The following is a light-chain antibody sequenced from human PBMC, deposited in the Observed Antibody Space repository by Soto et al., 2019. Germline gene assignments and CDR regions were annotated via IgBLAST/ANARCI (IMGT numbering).Light chain of an antibody. J-gene: IGKJ2*01. CDR2: WAS. Sequence: DIVMTQSPDSLAVSLGERATINCKSSQSVLYSSNKKNYLAWYQQKPGQPPKLLIYWASTRESGVPDRFSGGGSGTDFTLTISSLQAEDVAVYYCQQYYTIPPHTFGQGTKLEIK. V-gene: IGKV4-1*01. CDR1: QSVLYSSNKKNY. CDR3: QQYYTIPPHT.